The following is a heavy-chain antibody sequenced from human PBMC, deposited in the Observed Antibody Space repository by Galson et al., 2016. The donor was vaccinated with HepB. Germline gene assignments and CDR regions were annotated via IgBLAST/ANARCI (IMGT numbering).Heavy chain of an antibody. D-gene: IGHD6-13*01. CDR3: ARGYTNTWYVAGFDY. CDR1: GFTFGDYP. J-gene: IGHJ4*02. CDR2: IRSKTYYGTA. Sequence: SLRLSCAASGFTFGDYPMTWFRQAPGKGLEWVGFIRSKTYYGTAEYAASVEGRFTISRDDSKRIAYLQMDSPKPEDSAVYYCARGYTNTWYVAGFDYWGQGTLVT. V-gene: IGHV3-49*03.